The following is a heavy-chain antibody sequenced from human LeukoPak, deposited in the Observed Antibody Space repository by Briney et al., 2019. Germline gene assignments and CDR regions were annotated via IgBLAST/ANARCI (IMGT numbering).Heavy chain of an antibody. Sequence: ETLSLTCAVYGGSFSGYYWSWVRQAPGKGLEWVANIKQDGSEKYYVDSVKGRFTISRDNAKNSLYLQMNSLRAEDTAVYYCARAESHRGPDYWGQGTLVTVSS. J-gene: IGHJ4*02. D-gene: IGHD3-10*01. CDR1: GGSFSGYY. CDR2: IKQDGSEK. CDR3: ARAESHRGPDY. V-gene: IGHV3-7*01.